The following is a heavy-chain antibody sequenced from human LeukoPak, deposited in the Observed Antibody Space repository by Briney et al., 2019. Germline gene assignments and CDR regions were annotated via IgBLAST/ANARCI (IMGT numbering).Heavy chain of an antibody. J-gene: IGHJ4*02. CDR1: GYTFTGYY. CDR3: AREEDVVAATPLDY. CDR2: INPNSGGT. Sequence: GASVKVSCKASGYTFTGYYIHWVRQAPGQGLEWMGWINPNSGGTNYAQKFQGRVTMTRDTSISTAYMELSRLRSDDTAVYYCAREEDVVAATPLDYWGQGTMVTVSS. D-gene: IGHD2-15*01. V-gene: IGHV1-2*02.